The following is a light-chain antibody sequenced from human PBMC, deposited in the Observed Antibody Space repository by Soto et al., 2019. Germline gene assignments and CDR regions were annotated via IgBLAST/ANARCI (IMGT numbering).Light chain of an antibody. V-gene: IGLV2-14*03. CDR3: SSYTSGSTVI. J-gene: IGLJ2*01. Sequence: QSVLTQPASVSGSPGQSITISCTGTSSDVGGYNYVSWYQHYPGKAPKLVIYDVDNRPSGVSNRFSGSKSGNTASLTISGLQAEDEADYYCSSYTSGSTVIFGGGTKLTVL. CDR1: SSDVGGYNY. CDR2: DVD.